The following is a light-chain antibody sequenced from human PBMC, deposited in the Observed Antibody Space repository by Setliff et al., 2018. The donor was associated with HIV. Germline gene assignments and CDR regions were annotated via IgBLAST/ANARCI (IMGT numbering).Light chain of an antibody. CDR1: SSDIGRYNL. CDR3: CSNTGSNTYV. V-gene: IGLV2-23*01. Sequence: QSVLTQPASVSGSPGQSITISCTGTSSDIGRYNLVSWYQQYPGKAPKLMIYQATKRPSGVSNRFPGSKSGNTASLTISGLQAEDEADYYCCSNTGSNTYVFGSGTKV. CDR2: QAT. J-gene: IGLJ1*01.